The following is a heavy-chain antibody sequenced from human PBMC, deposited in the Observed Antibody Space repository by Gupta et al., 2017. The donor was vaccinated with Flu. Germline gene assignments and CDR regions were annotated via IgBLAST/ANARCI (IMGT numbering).Heavy chain of an antibody. V-gene: IGHV1-69*02. CDR2: VIPMFGMT. CDR3: ARGGLPAYYFCS. Sequence: QVQLVHSENAVKKPGSSGKVSCRSSGGSRTNYSLNWLRQAPGQGLEWMGRVIPMFGMTKYSQAFQGRVTITADRSTDTAYMEIHSLKSDDTALYFCARGGLPAYYFCSWGQGTLVTVSS. CDR1: GGSRTNYS. D-gene: IGHD2-21*02. J-gene: IGHJ4*02.